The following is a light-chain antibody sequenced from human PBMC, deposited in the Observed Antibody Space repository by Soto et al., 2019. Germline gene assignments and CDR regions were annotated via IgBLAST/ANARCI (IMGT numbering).Light chain of an antibody. Sequence: DIQLTQSPPFLSASVGDRVTITCRASQGFTSNLAWYQQKPGKAPKLLIYGASTLQSGVPSRFSGSGSGTEFTLTISSLQPEDCATYSCQQLNSYPRTFGQGTKLEIK. V-gene: IGKV1-9*01. CDR2: GAS. J-gene: IGKJ2*01. CDR1: QGFTSN. CDR3: QQLNSYPRT.